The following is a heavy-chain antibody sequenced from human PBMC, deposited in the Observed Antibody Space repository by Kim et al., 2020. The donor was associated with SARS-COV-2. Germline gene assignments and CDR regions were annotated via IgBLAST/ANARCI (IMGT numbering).Heavy chain of an antibody. CDR1: GYTFTSYY. V-gene: IGHV1-46*01. CDR2: INPSGGST. J-gene: IGHJ4*02. CDR3: ARDRSLGEQLVLSRTGISNY. Sequence: ASVKVSCKASGYTFTSYYMHWVRQAPGQGLEWMGIINPSGGSTSYAQKFQGRVTMTRDTSTSTVYMELSSLRSEDTAVYYCARDRSLGEQLVLSRTGISNYWGQGTLVTVSS. D-gene: IGHD6-13*01.